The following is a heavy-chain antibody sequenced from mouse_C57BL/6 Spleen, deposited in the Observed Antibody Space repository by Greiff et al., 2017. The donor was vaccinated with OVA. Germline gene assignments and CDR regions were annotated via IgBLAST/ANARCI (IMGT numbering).Heavy chain of an antibody. V-gene: IGHV5-12*01. CDR3: ARHEGSSLPGFAY. CDR2: ISNGGGST. Sequence: EVKLMESGGGLVQPGGSLKLSCAASGFTFSDYYMYWVRQTPEKRLEWVAYISNGGGSTYYPDTVKGRFTISRDNAKNTLYLQMSRLKSEDTAMYYCARHEGSSLPGFAYWGQGTLVTVSA. D-gene: IGHD1-1*01. J-gene: IGHJ3*01. CDR1: GFTFSDYY.